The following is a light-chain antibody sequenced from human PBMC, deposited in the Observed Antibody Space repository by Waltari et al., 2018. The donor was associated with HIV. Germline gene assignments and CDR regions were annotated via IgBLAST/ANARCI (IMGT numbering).Light chain of an antibody. CDR3: CSYAGSSTVV. V-gene: IGLV2-23*01. CDR2: EGS. CDR1: SSDVGSYNL. J-gene: IGLJ2*01. Sequence: QSALTQPASVSGSPGQSITISCTGTSSDVGSYNLVSWYQQHPGKATKLMIYEGSKRPSGVSNRFSGSKSGNTASLTISGLQAEDEADYYCCSYAGSSTVVFGGGTKLTVL.